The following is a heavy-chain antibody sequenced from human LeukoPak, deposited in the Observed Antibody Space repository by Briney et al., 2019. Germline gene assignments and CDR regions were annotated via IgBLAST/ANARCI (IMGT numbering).Heavy chain of an antibody. CDR1: GGTFSSYA. D-gene: IGHD3-3*01. Sequence: SVKVSCKASGGTFSSYAISWVRQAPGQGLEWMGGIIPIFGTANYAQKFQGRVTITADESTSTVCMELSSLRSEDTTVYYCARSQRKYDFWSGCDYWGQGTLVTVSS. CDR3: ARSQRKYDFWSGCDY. CDR2: IIPIFGTA. V-gene: IGHV1-69*13. J-gene: IGHJ4*02.